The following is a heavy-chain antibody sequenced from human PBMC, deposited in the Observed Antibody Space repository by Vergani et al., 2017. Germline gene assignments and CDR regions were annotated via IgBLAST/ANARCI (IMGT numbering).Heavy chain of an antibody. D-gene: IGHD2-2*01. CDR2: IGTAGDT. CDR3: ASMFGSSDTNLY. J-gene: IGHJ4*02. CDR1: GFTFSSYD. Sequence: EVQLVESGGGLVQPGGSLRLSCAASGFTFSSYDMHWVRQTTGKGLEWVSAIGTAGDTYYPGSVKGRFTISRENAKNSLYLQMNSLRAGDTAVYYCASMFGSSDTNLYWGQGTLVTVSS. V-gene: IGHV3-13*01.